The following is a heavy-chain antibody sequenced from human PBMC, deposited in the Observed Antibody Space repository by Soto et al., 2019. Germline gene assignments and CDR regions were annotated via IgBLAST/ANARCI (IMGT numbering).Heavy chain of an antibody. V-gene: IGHV1-18*01. J-gene: IGHJ6*02. CDR1: GYTFIDYG. D-gene: IGHD4-17*01. Sequence: QVQLVQSGVEVKKVGASVKVSCEASGYTFIDYGISWVRQAPGQGLEWMGWISTFKGDTNYAQSLQGRLSLTADRSTNTAYMELRSLKSDDTAVYYCARDYGDYPTYYAMDIWGQGTTVAVSS. CDR2: ISTFKGDT. CDR3: ARDYGDYPTYYAMDI.